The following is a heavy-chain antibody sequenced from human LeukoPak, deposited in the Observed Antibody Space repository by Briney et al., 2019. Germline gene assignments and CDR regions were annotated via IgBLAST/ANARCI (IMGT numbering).Heavy chain of an antibody. J-gene: IGHJ4*02. CDR3: ARDYGGSSPFDY. D-gene: IGHD4-23*01. Sequence: GGSLRLSCAASGFTFISYGMHWVRQAPGKGLEWVAFIRYDGSIKYYADSVKGRFTISRDNAKNSLYLQMNSLRAEDTAVYYCARDYGGSSPFDYWGQGTLVTVSS. CDR1: GFTFISYG. CDR2: IRYDGSIK. V-gene: IGHV3-30*02.